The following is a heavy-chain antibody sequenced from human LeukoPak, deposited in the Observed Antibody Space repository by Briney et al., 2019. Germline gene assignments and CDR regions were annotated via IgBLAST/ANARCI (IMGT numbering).Heavy chain of an antibody. CDR1: GGSFSGYY. CDR3: ARGRRKGGVGATSVGDYFDY. J-gene: IGHJ4*02. CDR2: INHSGST. V-gene: IGHV4-34*01. Sequence: SETLSLTCAVYGGSFSGYYWSWIRQPPGKGLEWIGEINHSGSTYYNPSLKSRVTISVDTSKNQFSLKLSSVTAADTAVYYCARGRRKGGVGATSVGDYFDYWGQGTLVTVSS. D-gene: IGHD1-26*01.